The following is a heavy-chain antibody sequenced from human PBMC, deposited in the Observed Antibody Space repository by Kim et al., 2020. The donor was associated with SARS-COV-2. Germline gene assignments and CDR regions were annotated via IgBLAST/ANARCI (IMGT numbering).Heavy chain of an antibody. D-gene: IGHD3-16*01. CDR2: IYYSGST. V-gene: IGHV4-59*13. CDR3: ARDLGEVIRRYYYYYGMDV. CDR1: GGSISSYY. Sequence: SETLSLTCTVSGGSISSYYWSWIRQPPGKGLEWIGYIYYSGSTNYNPSLKSRVTISVDTSKNQFSLKLSSVTAADTAVYYCARDLGEVIRRYYYYYGMDVWGQGTTVTVSS. J-gene: IGHJ6*02.